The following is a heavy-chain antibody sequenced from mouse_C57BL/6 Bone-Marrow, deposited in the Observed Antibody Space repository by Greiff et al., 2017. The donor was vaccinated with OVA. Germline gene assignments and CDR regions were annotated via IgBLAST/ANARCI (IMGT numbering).Heavy chain of an antibody. J-gene: IGHJ4*01. CDR2: IYPRSGNT. Sequence: QVQLQQSGAELARPGASVKLSCKASGYAFTSYGISWVKQRTGQGLEWIGEIYPRSGNTYYNEKFKGKATLTADKSSSTAYMELRSLTSADSAVYFCASYGSSLYYAMDYWGQGTSVTVSS. D-gene: IGHD1-1*01. V-gene: IGHV1-81*01. CDR1: GYAFTSYG. CDR3: ASYGSSLYYAMDY.